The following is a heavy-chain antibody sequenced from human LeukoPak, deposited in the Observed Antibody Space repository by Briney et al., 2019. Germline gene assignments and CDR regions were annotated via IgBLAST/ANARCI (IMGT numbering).Heavy chain of an antibody. CDR3: AKDRLLNCRGDCYIFDY. Sequence: GGSLRLSCAASGSSNYGMHWVRQAPGKGLEWVAFTRYDGSNKHYADSVKGRFSISRDNSKNTLYLQVNGLRTEDTAVYYCAKDRLLNCRGDCYIFDYWGQGTVVTVSS. J-gene: IGHJ4*02. CDR1: GSSNYG. CDR2: TRYDGSNK. V-gene: IGHV3-30*02. D-gene: IGHD2-21*02.